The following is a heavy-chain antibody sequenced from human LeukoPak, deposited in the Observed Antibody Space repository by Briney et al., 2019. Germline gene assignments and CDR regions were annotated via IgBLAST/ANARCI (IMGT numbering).Heavy chain of an antibody. CDR2: IHPEDSRT. Sequence: GESLKTSCQASGYSFSNYWIAWVRQMPGKGLEWMGVIHPEDSRTRYSPSFQGQVTISADKSSSTAYLQWSSLKASDTAMYYCARSGGMYYYESSGYPDYWGQGTLVTVSS. CDR3: ARSGGMYYYESSGYPDY. V-gene: IGHV5-51*01. CDR1: GYSFSNYW. D-gene: IGHD3-22*01. J-gene: IGHJ4*02.